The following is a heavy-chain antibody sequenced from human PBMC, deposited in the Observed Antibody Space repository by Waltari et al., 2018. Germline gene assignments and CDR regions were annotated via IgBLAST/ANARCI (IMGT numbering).Heavy chain of an antibody. CDR3: AKERLGMATISDFQD. Sequence: EVQLVESGGGLVQPGGSLRLSCAASGFTFSSYAMSWVRQAPGKGLGRVSASSGSSGSTYYADSVKGRFTISRDNAKNTLYLQMNSLRAEDTAIYYCAKERLGMATISDFQDWGQGTLVTVSS. CDR2: SSGSSGST. V-gene: IGHV3-23*04. CDR1: GFTFSSYA. D-gene: IGHD5-12*01. J-gene: IGHJ1*01.